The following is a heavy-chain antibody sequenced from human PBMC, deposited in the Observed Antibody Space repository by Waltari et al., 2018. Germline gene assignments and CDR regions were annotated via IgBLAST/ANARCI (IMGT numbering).Heavy chain of an antibody. CDR3: AGEVNDGLVQEWFDP. V-gene: IGHV1-8*03. CDR1: GYTFTSYD. J-gene: IGHJ5*02. CDR2: RNPNSGNT. Sequence: QVQLVQSGAEVKKPGASVKVSCTSSGYTFTSYDIHWVRQATGQGLEWMGWRNPNSGNTGHAQKFQGRVTITRNTSRRTAYMERSSLRSEDTAVYYCAGEVNDGLVQEWFDPGGQGTLVTVSS. D-gene: IGHD6-19*01.